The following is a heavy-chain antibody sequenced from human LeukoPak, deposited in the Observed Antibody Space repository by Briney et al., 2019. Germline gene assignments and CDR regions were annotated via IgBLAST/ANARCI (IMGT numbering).Heavy chain of an antibody. D-gene: IGHD6-19*01. V-gene: IGHV4-39*01. Sequence: SETLSLTCTVSGGSISSSSYYWGWIRQPPGKGLEWIGIIYYSGSTYYNPSLKSRVTISVDTSKNQFSLKLSSVTAADTAVYYCARYSTGSGWYYYFDYWGQGTLVTVSS. CDR1: GGSISSSSYY. CDR3: ARYSTGSGWYYYFDY. CDR2: IYYSGST. J-gene: IGHJ4*02.